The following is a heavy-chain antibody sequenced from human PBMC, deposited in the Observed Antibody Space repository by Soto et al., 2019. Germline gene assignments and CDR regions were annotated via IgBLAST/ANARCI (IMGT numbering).Heavy chain of an antibody. J-gene: IGHJ3*02. CDR3: ARFYMVRGVMGAFDI. Sequence: SGTLSLTCTVSGGSISSGGYYWSWIRQHPGKGLECIGYIYYIGSTYYNPSLKSRVSISVDTSNNQFSLKLSSVTAADTAVYYCARFYMVRGVMGAFDIWGQGTMVX. D-gene: IGHD3-10*01. CDR1: GGSISSGGYY. CDR2: IYYIGST. V-gene: IGHV4-31*03.